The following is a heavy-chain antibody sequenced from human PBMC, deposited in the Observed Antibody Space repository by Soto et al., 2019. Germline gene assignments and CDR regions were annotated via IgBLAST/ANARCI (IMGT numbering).Heavy chain of an antibody. CDR2: IYHSGNT. V-gene: IGHV4-4*02. D-gene: IGHD6-13*01. J-gene: IGHJ6*03. CDR3: ARALAAAGTSSSYYYMDV. CDR1: SGSISSSNW. Sequence: QVQLQESGPGLVKPSGTLSLTCAVSSGSISSSNWWNWVRQPPGKGLEWIGEIYHSGNTNYSPSLKSRVTISVDKSKNQFSLKLSSVTAADTAVYYCARALAAAGTSSSYYYMDVWGKGTTVTVSS.